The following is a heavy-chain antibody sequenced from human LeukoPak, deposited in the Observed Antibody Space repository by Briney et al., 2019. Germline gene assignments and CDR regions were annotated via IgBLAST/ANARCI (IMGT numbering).Heavy chain of an antibody. CDR1: GGSFSGYY. J-gene: IGHJ4*02. V-gene: IGHV4-34*01. CDR2: INHSGST. Sequence: SETLSLTCAVYGGSFSGYYWSWIRQPPGKGLEWIGEINHSGSTNYNPSLKSRVTISVDTSKNQFSLKLSSVTAADTAVYYCARGLVATRIHFDYWGQGTLVTVSS. D-gene: IGHD5-12*01. CDR3: ARGLVATRIHFDY.